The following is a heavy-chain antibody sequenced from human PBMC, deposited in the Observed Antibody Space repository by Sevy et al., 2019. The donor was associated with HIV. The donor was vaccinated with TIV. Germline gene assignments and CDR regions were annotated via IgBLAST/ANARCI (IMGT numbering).Heavy chain of an antibody. Sequence: GGSLRLSCPASGFTFRDAWMGWVRQAAGKGLECVGRIKSKSDGGTVEHAAPVKGRFTISRDDSKDTLYLQMNSLKTEDTAVYFCITYPRITTTGTGGFDPWGQGTLVTVSS. CDR1: GFTFRDAW. D-gene: IGHD6-13*01. J-gene: IGHJ5*02. CDR3: ITYPRITTTGTGGFDP. CDR2: IKSKSDGGTV. V-gene: IGHV3-15*01.